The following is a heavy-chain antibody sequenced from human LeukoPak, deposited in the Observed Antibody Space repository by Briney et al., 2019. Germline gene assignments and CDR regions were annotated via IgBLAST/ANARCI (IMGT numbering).Heavy chain of an antibody. D-gene: IGHD5/OR15-5a*01. CDR2: ISSTSNFI. CDR1: GFTFSRYS. J-gene: IGHJ4*02. CDR3: SRASLRNTTTLED. V-gene: IGHV3-21*05. Sequence: GGSLRLSCAGSGFTFSRYSFHWVRQAPGRGLEWIAYISSTSNFIYYADSVKGRFTISRDNSKNSVFLQMNSLRGEDTALYFCSRASLRNTTTLEDWGQGTRVTVSS.